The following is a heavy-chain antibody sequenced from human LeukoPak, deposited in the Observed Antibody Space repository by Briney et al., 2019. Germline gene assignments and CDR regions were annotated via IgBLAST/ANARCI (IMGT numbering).Heavy chain of an antibody. Sequence: GGSLRLSCAASGFTFSSYTMNWVRQAPGRGLEWVSYISSSGGTKYYADSVKGRFTISRDNAKNSLYLQMNSLRGEDTAVYYCARIYYYDSSGYSDYWGQGTLVTVSS. CDR2: ISSSGGTK. J-gene: IGHJ4*02. CDR3: ARIYYYDSSGYSDY. D-gene: IGHD3-22*01. V-gene: IGHV3-48*01. CDR1: GFTFSSYT.